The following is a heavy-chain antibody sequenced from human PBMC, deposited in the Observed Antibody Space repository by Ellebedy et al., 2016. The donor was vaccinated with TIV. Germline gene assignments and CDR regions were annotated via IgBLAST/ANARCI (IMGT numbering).Heavy chain of an antibody. CDR2: IAGSTGAT. J-gene: IGHJ4*02. D-gene: IGHD5-18*01. CDR3: AVGWMQF. CDR1: GLSVNNYD. V-gene: IGHV3-48*02. Sequence: GESLKISXTVSGLSVNNYDLSWVRQAPGKGLEWLSYIAGSTGATYYAGSVKGRFTISRDNAKNSLYLQMNSLREEDTAVYYCAVGWMQFWGQGTLVTVST.